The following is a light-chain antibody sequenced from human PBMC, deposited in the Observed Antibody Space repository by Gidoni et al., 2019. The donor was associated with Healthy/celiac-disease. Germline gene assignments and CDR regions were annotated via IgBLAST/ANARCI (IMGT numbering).Light chain of an antibody. J-gene: IGKJ1*01. CDR1: QGISSY. Sequence: DIQLTQSPSFLSASVGDRVTITCRASQGISSYLAWYQQKPEKAPKVLIYAASTLQSGVPSRGSGSGSGTEFTLTISSLQPEDFATYFCQQLNSYPWTFGQGTKVEIK. V-gene: IGKV1-9*01. CDR2: AAS. CDR3: QQLNSYPWT.